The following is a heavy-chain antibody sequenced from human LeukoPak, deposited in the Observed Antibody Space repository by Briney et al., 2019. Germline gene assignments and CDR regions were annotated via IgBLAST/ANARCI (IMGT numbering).Heavy chain of an antibody. CDR3: AREAERLIVN. J-gene: IGHJ4*02. Sequence: PSETLSLTCAVSGFSISSGYYWGWIRQPPGKGLEWIGNLHPAGTAFYNSSLESRVAMSIDTAKNQFSLTLSSVTAADTAVYYCAREAERLIVNWGQGTPVTVSS. CDR2: LHPAGTA. V-gene: IGHV4-38-2*02. CDR1: GFSISSGYY. D-gene: IGHD1-26*01.